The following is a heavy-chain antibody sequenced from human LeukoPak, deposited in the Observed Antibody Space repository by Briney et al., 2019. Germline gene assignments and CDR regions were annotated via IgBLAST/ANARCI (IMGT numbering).Heavy chain of an antibody. J-gene: IGHJ3*02. CDR3: AKDGAMVRGVSGAFDI. CDR2: IRYDGSNK. CDR1: GFTFSSYG. D-gene: IGHD3-10*01. Sequence: GGSLRLSCAASGFTFSSYGMHWVRQAPGKGLEWVAFIRYDGSNKYYADSVKGRFTISRDNSKNTLCLQMNSLRAEDTAVYYCAKDGAMVRGVSGAFDIWGQGTMVTVSS. V-gene: IGHV3-30*02.